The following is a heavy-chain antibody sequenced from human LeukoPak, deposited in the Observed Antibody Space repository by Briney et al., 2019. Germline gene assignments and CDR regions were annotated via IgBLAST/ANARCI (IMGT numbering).Heavy chain of an antibody. CDR2: ISYDGSNK. J-gene: IGHJ3*02. CDR1: GFTFSSYG. CDR3: ASAIRYCRGGSCYSPWGLDAFDI. V-gene: IGHV3-30*03. D-gene: IGHD2-15*01. Sequence: GGPLRLSCAASGFTFSSYGMHWVRQAPGKGLEWVAVISYDGSNKYYADSVKGRFTISRDNSKNTLYLQMNSLRAEDTAVYYCASAIRYCRGGSCYSPWGLDAFDIWGQGTMVTVSS.